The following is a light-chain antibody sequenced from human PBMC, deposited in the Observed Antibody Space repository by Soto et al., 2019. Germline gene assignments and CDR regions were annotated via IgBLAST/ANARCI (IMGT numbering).Light chain of an antibody. V-gene: IGKV3-20*01. J-gene: IGKJ4*01. CDR2: DAS. Sequence: PGDSATLSCRASQSVGRNYLAWFQHQPGQAPRRVIYDASNRSTGVPDRFSGSGSGTDFTLTVTRLEPEDFAVYYCQQYAESPLTFGGGTKVEIK. CDR1: QSVGRNY. CDR3: QQYAESPLT.